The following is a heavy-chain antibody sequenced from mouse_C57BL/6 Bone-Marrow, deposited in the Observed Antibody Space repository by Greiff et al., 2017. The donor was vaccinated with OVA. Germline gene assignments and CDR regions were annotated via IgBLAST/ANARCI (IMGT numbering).Heavy chain of an antibody. CDR2: IYPRSGNT. CDR1: GYTFTSYG. Sequence: VQLQQSGAELARPGASVKLSCKASGYTFTSYGISWVKQRTGQGLEWIGEIYPRSGNTYYNEKFKGKATLTADKSSSTAYMELRSLTSEDSAVYFCASSELGFAYWGQGTLVTVSA. CDR3: ASSELGFAY. D-gene: IGHD4-1*01. J-gene: IGHJ3*01. V-gene: IGHV1-81*01.